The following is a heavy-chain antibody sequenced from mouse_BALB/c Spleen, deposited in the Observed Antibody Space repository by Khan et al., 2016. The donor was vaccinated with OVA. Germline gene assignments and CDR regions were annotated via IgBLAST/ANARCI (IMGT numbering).Heavy chain of an antibody. CDR2: INPNNGGT. Sequence: QVQLQQSGAELVKPGASVKLSCKASGYTFTSFYMYWVKQRPGQGLEWIGEINPNNGGTNVNEKFKSKATLTVDKSSSTAYMELSSLTSEDSAVNYCTRGGYGSHFAYWGQGTMVTVSA. D-gene: IGHD1-1*01. CDR1: GYTFTSFY. V-gene: IGHV1S81*02. CDR3: TRGGYGSHFAY. J-gene: IGHJ3*01.